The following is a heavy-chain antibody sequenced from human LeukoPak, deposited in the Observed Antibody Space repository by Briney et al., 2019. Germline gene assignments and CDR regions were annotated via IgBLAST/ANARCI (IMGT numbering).Heavy chain of an antibody. Sequence: GGSLRLSCEVSGFTFRSYWMHWVRQAPGKGLEWVSVIYSGGSTYYADSVKGRFTISRDNSKNTLYLQMNSLRAEDTAVYYCASPAGSTSKYYFDYWGQGTLVTVSS. J-gene: IGHJ4*02. D-gene: IGHD2-2*01. CDR3: ASPAGSTSKYYFDY. CDR2: IYSGGST. V-gene: IGHV3-66*01. CDR1: GFTFRSYW.